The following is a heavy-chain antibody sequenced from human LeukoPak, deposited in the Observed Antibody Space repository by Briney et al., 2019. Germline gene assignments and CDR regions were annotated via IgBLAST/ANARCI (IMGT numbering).Heavy chain of an antibody. CDR1: GYTFTGYY. CDR2: INPNSGGT. J-gene: IGHJ3*02. Sequence: ASVKVSCKASGYTFTGYYMHWVRQAPGQGLEWMGRINPNSGGTNYAQKFQGRVTMTRDTSISTAYMELSRLRSDDTAVYYCARDLCYYDSSGCDAFDIWGQGTMVTVSS. CDR3: ARDLCYYDSSGCDAFDI. D-gene: IGHD3-22*01. V-gene: IGHV1-2*06.